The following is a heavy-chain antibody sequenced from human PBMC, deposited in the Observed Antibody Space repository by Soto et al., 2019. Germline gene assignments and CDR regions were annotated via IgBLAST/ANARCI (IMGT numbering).Heavy chain of an antibody. CDR3: ARGGASSKWFAP. J-gene: IGHJ5*02. V-gene: IGHV4-31*03. Sequence: PSETLSLTCTVSGGSITSGGSFWSWIRQHPGEGPEWIAFIGYSGATSYNPSLASRVTISADTYKSQFSLNLRSVTAADTAVYYCARGGASSKWFAPWGQGTLVTVSS. CDR2: IGYSGAT. CDR1: GGSITSGGSF. D-gene: IGHD2-15*01.